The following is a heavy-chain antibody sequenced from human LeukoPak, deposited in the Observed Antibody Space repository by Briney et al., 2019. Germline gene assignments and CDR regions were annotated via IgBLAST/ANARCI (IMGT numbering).Heavy chain of an antibody. CDR3: ARKCRRGRSYCSSTSCPRCHDAFDI. CDR1: GGSFSGYY. J-gene: IGHJ3*02. V-gene: IGHV4-34*01. D-gene: IGHD2-2*01. Sequence: SETLSLTCAVYGGSFSGYYWSWIRQPPGKGLEWIGEINHSGSTNYNPSLKSRVTISVDTSKNQFSLKLSSVTAADTAVYYCARKCRRGRSYCSSTSCPRCHDAFDIWGQGTMVTVSS. CDR2: INHSGST.